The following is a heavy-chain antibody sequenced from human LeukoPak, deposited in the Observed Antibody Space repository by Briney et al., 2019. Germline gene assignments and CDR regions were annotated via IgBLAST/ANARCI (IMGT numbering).Heavy chain of an antibody. D-gene: IGHD4-17*01. CDR1: GFTFSSYS. CDR3: ARVGYGDLYYFDY. Sequence: PGGSLRLSCAASGFTFSSYSMNWVRQAPGKGLEWVSSISSSSSYIYYADSVKGRFTISRDNDKNSLYLQMDSLRAEDTAVYYCARVGYGDLYYFDYWGQGTLVTVSS. V-gene: IGHV3-21*01. CDR2: ISSSSSYI. J-gene: IGHJ4*02.